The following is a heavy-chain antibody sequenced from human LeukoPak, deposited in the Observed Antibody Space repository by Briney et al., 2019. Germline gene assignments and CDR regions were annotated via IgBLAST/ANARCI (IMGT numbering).Heavy chain of an antibody. D-gene: IGHD3-3*01. J-gene: IGHJ3*02. V-gene: IGHV3-48*03. CDR3: AKSYDFWSGYVDAFDI. Sequence: PGGSLRLSCAASGFTFSSYEMNWVRQAPGKGLEWVSYISSSGSTIYYADSVKGRFTISRDNSKNTLYLQLNSLRAEDTAVYYCAKSYDFWSGYVDAFDIWGQGTMVTVSS. CDR2: ISSSGSTI. CDR1: GFTFSSYE.